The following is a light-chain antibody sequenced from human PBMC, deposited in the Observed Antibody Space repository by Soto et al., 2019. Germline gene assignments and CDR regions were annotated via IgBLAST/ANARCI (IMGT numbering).Light chain of an antibody. V-gene: IGKV1-27*01. Sequence: DIQMTQSPSSVSASLGDRVTITCRASQGIGVYLAWFQQKPGNVPKLLIYAASTLQSGVPSRFSGSGSGTDFTLTIISLQPEDVATYYCQKYNSAPLTFGGGTKVDIK. CDR2: AAS. CDR1: QGIGVY. J-gene: IGKJ4*01. CDR3: QKYNSAPLT.